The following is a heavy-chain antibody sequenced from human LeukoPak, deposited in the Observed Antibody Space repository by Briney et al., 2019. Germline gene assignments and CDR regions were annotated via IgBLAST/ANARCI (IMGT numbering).Heavy chain of an antibody. CDR2: TYYRSKWYN. J-gene: IGHJ6*02. D-gene: IGHD2-2*01. CDR1: GDSVSSNSAA. Sequence: SQTLSLTCVISGDSVSSNSAAWNWIRQSPSRGLEWLGRTYYRSKWYNDYAVSVKSRITINPDTSKNQFSLQLNSVTPEDTVVYYCARDPSAHYCSSTSCSLYYYYYGMDVWGQGTTVTVSS. CDR3: ARDPSAHYCSSTSCSLYYYYYGMDV. V-gene: IGHV6-1*01.